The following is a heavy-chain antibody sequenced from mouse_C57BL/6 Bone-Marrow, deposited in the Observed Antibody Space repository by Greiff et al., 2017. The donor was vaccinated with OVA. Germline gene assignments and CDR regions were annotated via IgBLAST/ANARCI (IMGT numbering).Heavy chain of an antibody. CDR2: IPPLNGCT. CDR1: FSPFPLSS. V-gene: IGHV1-53*01. CDR3: ARKRNYYGPFAY. J-gene: IGHJ3*01. D-gene: IGHD2-1*01. Sequence: PLPPPWPSLLPPVASFPLSFPSSFSPFPLSSLPLVPPRPGQGLEWLLTIPPLNGCTNYNDKFKSKATLTVDKSSSTAYMQLSSLTSEDSAVYYCARKRNYYGPFAYWGQGTLVTVSA.